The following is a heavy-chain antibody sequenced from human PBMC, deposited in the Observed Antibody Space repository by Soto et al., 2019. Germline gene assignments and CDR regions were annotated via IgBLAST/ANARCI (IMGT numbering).Heavy chain of an antibody. CDR3: TRDASRDSSARGWFEP. J-gene: IGHJ5*02. Sequence: GWSLRLSCAASGFTFRSFTMNLVRQAPGKGLEWVSTISSNSAHIYYTDGLRGRFTISRDNAKNSLHLQMNSLRAEDTAVYYCTRDASRDSSARGWFEPSGTGTLVTVSS. V-gene: IGHV3-21*01. CDR2: ISSNSAHI. CDR1: GFTFRSFT. D-gene: IGHD6-13*01.